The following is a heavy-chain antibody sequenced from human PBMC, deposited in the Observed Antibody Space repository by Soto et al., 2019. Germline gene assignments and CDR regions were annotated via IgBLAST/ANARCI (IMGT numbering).Heavy chain of an antibody. CDR1: GFNFGSYA. CDR3: ATVHGTSRSFDS. CDR2: VSGSGSSP. Sequence: EEQLLESGGGLVQPGGSLRLSCAATGFNFGSYAMGWVRQAPGKGLEWVSGVSGSGSSPYYADSVKGRLTISKDKSKNTLYLQMSGLRAEDTAVYYCATVHGTSRSFDSWGQGTLVTVSS. V-gene: IGHV3-23*01. J-gene: IGHJ4*02.